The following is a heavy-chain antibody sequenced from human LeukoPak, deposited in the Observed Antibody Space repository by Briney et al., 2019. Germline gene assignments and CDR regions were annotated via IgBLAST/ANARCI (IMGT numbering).Heavy chain of an antibody. V-gene: IGHV3-7*01. J-gene: IGHJ4*02. D-gene: IGHD6-19*01. CDR2: IKQDGSEK. CDR1: GFTFSSYW. Sequence: GGSLRLSCAASGFTFSSYWMSWVRQAPGKGLEWVANIKQDGSEKYYVDSVKGRFTISRDNAKNSLYLQMNSLRAEDTAVYYCARVVVAATGLFTFDYWGQGTLVNVSS. CDR3: ARVVVAATGLFTFDY.